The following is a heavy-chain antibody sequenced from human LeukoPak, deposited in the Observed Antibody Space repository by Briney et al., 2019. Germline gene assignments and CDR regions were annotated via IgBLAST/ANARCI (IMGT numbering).Heavy chain of an antibody. CDR3: ARVRRLGRPDAEDY. Sequence: KAGGSLRLSCAASGFTFSSYSMNWVRQAPGKGLEWVSSISSSSSYIYYADSVKGRFTISRDNAKNSLYLQMNSLRAEDTAVYYCARVRRLGRPDAEDYWGQGTLVTVSS. D-gene: IGHD1-1*01. V-gene: IGHV3-21*01. CDR2: ISSSSSYI. CDR1: GFTFSSYS. J-gene: IGHJ4*02.